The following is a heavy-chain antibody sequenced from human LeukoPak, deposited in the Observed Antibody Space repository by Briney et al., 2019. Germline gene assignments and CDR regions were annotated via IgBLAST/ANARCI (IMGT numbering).Heavy chain of an antibody. D-gene: IGHD2-15*01. CDR3: VRRCMSGYCSSGGLMDDY. CDR2: IYPADSDN. CDR1: GYRFTRLW. J-gene: IGHJ4*02. Sequence: GESLKTSWKGSGYRFTRLWFGWVPQIPETGLECFGVIYPADSDNTYIPSFQGEVTIPVHRSINQDYLQSSNLKAADSAMCYCVRRCMSGYCSSGGLMDDYWGEGTLVSVPS. V-gene: IGHV5-51*01.